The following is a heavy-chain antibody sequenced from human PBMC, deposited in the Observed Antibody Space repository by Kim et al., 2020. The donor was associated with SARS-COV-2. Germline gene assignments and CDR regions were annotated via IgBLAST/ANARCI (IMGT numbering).Heavy chain of an antibody. CDR1: GGSFSTYY. V-gene: IGHV4-59*13. J-gene: IGHJ4*02. Sequence: SETLSLTCTVAGGSFSTYYWTWIRQPPGKALEWIGYIYYTGSTNYNPSLKSRVAISIDTSKNQFSLRLSSVTAADTAIYYCARGMSCGGTSCYTVTGTPPYDYWGQGTLITVSS. CDR2: IYYTGST. CDR3: ARGMSCGGTSCYTVTGTPPYDY. D-gene: IGHD2-2*02.